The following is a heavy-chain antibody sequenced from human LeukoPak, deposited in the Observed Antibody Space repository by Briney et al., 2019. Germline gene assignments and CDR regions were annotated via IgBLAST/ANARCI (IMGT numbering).Heavy chain of an antibody. V-gene: IGHV1-46*01. J-gene: IGHJ4*02. CDR3: VVGFGELLPYFDY. CDR2: INPSGGST. Sequence: GASVKVSCKASGYTFTSYYMHWVRQAPGQGLEWMGIINPSGGSTSYAQKFQGRVTMIRDTSTSTVYMELSSLRSEDTAVYYCVVGFGELLPYFDYWGQGTLVTVSS. D-gene: IGHD3-10*01. CDR1: GYTFTSYY.